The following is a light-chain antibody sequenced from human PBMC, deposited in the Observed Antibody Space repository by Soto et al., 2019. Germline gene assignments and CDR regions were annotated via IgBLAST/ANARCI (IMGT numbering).Light chain of an antibody. J-gene: IGKJ4*01. CDR3: QQYYSYPLT. Sequence: AIRMTQSPSSLSASPGDRVTITCRASQSISSYLAWYQQKPGKAPKLLIYAASTLQSGAPSRFSGSGSGTDFTLTISCLQSEDFATYYCQQYYSYPLTFGGGTKVDI. CDR2: AAS. V-gene: IGKV1-8*01. CDR1: QSISSY.